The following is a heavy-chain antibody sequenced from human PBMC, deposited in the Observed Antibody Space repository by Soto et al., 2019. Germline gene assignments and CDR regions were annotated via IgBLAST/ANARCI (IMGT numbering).Heavy chain of an antibody. J-gene: IGHJ6*02. CDR3: AKVMLQSRYYYYYYGMDV. CDR2: ISYDGSNK. V-gene: IGHV3-30*18. Sequence: GGSLRLSCAASGFTFSSYGMHWVRQAPGKGLEWVAVISYDGSNKYYADSVKGRFTISRDNSKNTLYLQMNSLRAEDTAVYYCAKVMLQSRYYYYYYGMDVWGQGATVTVS. CDR1: GFTFSSYG. D-gene: IGHD2-15*01.